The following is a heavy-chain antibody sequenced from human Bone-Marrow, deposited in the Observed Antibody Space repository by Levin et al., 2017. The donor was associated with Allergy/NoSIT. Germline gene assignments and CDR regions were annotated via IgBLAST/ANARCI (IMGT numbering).Heavy chain of an antibody. CDR2: VFWDVDS. Sequence: TLSLTCTFSGFSLSTPGVGVGWIRQPPGKALEWVALVFWDVDSPSSPSLKNRVTVTTDTSRNQVVFTMTNMDPVDTATYYCAHRTWSSGWYYFDYWGQGALVTVSS. CDR1: GFSLSTPGVG. V-gene: IGHV2-5*02. D-gene: IGHD6-13*01. J-gene: IGHJ4*02. CDR3: AHRTWSSGWYYFDY.